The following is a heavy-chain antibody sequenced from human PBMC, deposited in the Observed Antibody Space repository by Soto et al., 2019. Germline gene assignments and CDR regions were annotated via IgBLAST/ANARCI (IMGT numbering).Heavy chain of an antibody. J-gene: IGHJ6*02. CDR1: GGSVSSGSYY. D-gene: IGHD3-3*01. CDR3: ARETIFGVVPHYGMDV. CDR2: IYYSGST. V-gene: IGHV4-61*01. Sequence: SETLSLTCTVSGGSVSSGSYYWSWIRQPPGKGLEWIGYIYYSGSTNYNPSLRSRVTISVDTSKNQFSLKLSSVTAADTAVYYCARETIFGVVPHYGMDVWGQGTTVTVSS.